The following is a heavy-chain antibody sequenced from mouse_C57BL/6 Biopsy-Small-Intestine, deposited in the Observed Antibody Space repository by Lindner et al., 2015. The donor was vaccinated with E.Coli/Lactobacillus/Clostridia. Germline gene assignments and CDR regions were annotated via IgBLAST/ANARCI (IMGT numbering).Heavy chain of an antibody. J-gene: IGHJ4*01. CDR1: GNTFTSSH. CDR2: ISPSGATT. CDR3: ATEKRGGATMN. D-gene: IGHD1-1*01. V-gene: IGHV1-64*01. Sequence: SVKVSCKASGNTFTSSHIHWVRQAPGQGLEWLGIISPSGATTSYAQKFQGRVTMTRETSTSTVYLEVSSLRSEDTAVYYCATEKRGGATMNWGQGTLVAVSS.